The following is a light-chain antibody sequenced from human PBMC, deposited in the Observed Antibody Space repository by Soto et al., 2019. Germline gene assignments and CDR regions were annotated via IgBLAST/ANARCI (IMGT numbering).Light chain of an antibody. J-gene: IGKJ3*01. Sequence: EIVLTQSPGTLSLSPGERATLSCRASQSVSSSYLAWYQQKPGQAPRLLIYGASSRATGIPDRFSGSGSGTDFTLTIRSLEPEDFAVYYCQQYGSSPPFTFGPGTKVHIK. CDR1: QSVSSSY. CDR3: QQYGSSPPFT. V-gene: IGKV3-20*01. CDR2: GAS.